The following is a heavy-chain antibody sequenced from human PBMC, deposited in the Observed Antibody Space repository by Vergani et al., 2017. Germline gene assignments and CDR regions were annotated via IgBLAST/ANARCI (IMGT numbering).Heavy chain of an antibody. D-gene: IGHD2-15*01. Sequence: EVQLVQSGAEVKKPGESLKISCKGSGYSFTSYWIGWVRQMPGKGLECMGIIYPGDSDTRYSPSFQGQVTISAAKSISTAYLQWSSLKASDTAMYYCARHRGWGLVVVAATPWYYYYGMDVWGQGTTVTVSS. J-gene: IGHJ6*02. CDR3: ARHRGWGLVVVAATPWYYYYGMDV. CDR1: GYSFTSYW. CDR2: IYPGDSDT. V-gene: IGHV5-51*01.